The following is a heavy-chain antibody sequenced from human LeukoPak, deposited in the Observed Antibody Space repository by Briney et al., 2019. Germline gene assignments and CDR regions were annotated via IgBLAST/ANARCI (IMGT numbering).Heavy chain of an antibody. CDR3: ARVRWYDFWSGYVDY. J-gene: IGHJ4*02. D-gene: IGHD3-3*01. V-gene: IGHV3-30-3*01. CDR2: ISYDGSNK. CDR1: GFTFSSYA. Sequence: GGSLRLSCAASGFTFSSYAMHWVRQAPGKGLEWVAVISYDGSNKYYADSVKGRFTISRDNSKNTLYLQMNRLRAEDTAVYYCARVRWYDFWSGYVDYWGQGTLVTVSS.